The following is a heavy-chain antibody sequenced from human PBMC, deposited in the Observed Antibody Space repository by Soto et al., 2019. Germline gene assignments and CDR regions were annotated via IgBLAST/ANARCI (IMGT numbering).Heavy chain of an antibody. D-gene: IGHD3-16*02. CDR1: GYTFTSYG. V-gene: IGHV1-18*04. CDR3: ARVITMITFGGVIVTPGDI. Sequence: ASVKVSCKASGYTFTSYGISWVRQAPGQGLEWMGWISAYNGNTNYAQKLQGRVTMTTDTSTSTAYMELGSLRSDDTAVYYCARVITMITFGGVIVTPGDIWGQGTMVTVSS. J-gene: IGHJ3*02. CDR2: ISAYNGNT.